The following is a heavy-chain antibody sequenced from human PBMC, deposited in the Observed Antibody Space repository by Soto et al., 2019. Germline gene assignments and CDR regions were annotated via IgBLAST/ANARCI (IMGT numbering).Heavy chain of an antibody. J-gene: IGHJ2*01. CDR3: ARHKKVGAKGFWYFDL. CDR2: ISYSGIT. CDR1: GGSLSSSNYY. D-gene: IGHD1-26*01. Sequence: PSETLSLTCTLSGGSLSSSNYYWGWIRPPPGKGLEWIGSISYSGITYHNPSLKSRVTIFLDTSRNQFSLKLNSVTAADTAVYYCARHKKVGAKGFWYFDLWGRGTLVTVSS. V-gene: IGHV4-39*01.